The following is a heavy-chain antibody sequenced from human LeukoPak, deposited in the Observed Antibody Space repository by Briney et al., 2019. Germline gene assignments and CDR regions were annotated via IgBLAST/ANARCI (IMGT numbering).Heavy chain of an antibody. CDR1: GFTFSSYW. CDR3: ARDLDIVVVVAAKGDNNWFDP. CDR2: IKQDGSET. J-gene: IGHJ5*02. Sequence: GGSLRLSCAASGFTFSSYWMSWVRQAPGKGLEWVASIKQDGSETYYVDSVKGRFTISRENAENSLYLQMNGLRAEDTAVYYCARDLDIVVVVAAKGDNNWFDPWGQGTLVTVSS. V-gene: IGHV3-7*01. D-gene: IGHD2-15*01.